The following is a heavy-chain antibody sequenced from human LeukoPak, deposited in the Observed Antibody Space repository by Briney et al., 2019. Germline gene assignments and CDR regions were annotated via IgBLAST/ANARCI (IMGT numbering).Heavy chain of an antibody. J-gene: IGHJ4*02. CDR2: IIPIFHTA. CDR3: AIDLDVANAY. CDR1: GYTFSNYT. Sequence: ASVKVSCKASGYTFSNYTISWVRQAPGQGLEWMGRIIPIFHTAIYAQNFHDRVTITADESTRTAYMELSSLRSEDTAVYFCAIDLDVANAYWAQGTLVTVSS. V-gene: IGHV1-69*13. D-gene: IGHD4/OR15-4a*01.